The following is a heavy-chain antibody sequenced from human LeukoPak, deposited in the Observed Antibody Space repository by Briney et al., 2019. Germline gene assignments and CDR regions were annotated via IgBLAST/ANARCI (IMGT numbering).Heavy chain of an antibody. V-gene: IGHV1-2*02. D-gene: IGHD3-3*01. CDR1: GYTFTGYY. Sequence: RASVKVSCKASGYTFTGYYMHWVRQAPGQGLEWMGWINPNSGGTNYAQKFQGRVTMTRDTSISTAYMELSRLRSDDTAVYYCARSPSPRLDDAFDIWGQGTMVTVSS. J-gene: IGHJ3*02. CDR3: ARSPSPRLDDAFDI. CDR2: INPNSGGT.